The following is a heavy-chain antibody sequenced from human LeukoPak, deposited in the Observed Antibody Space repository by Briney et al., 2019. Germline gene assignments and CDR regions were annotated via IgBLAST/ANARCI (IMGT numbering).Heavy chain of an antibody. D-gene: IGHD6-19*01. J-gene: IGHJ4*02. CDR2: IIPILGIA. CDR3: ASSSFGAVAGTMDY. CDR1: GGTFSSYA. Sequence: SVKVSCKASGGTFSSYAISWGRQAPGQGLEWMGRIIPILGIANYAQKFQGRVTITADKSTSTAYMELSSLRSEDTAVYYCASSSFGAVAGTMDYWGQGTLVTVSS. V-gene: IGHV1-69*04.